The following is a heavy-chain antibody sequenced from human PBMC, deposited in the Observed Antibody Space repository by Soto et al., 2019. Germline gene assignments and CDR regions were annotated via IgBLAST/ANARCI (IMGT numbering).Heavy chain of an antibody. CDR2: INHSGST. J-gene: IGHJ4*02. V-gene: IGHV4-34*01. CDR1: GGSFSCYY. D-gene: IGHD3-16*02. CDR3: ARFPYYDYVWGSYRYSFYRPYCDY. Sequence: SETLSLTCAVYGGSFSCYYWSWIRQPPGKGLEWIGEINHSGSTNYNPSLKSRVTISVDTSKNQFSLKLSSVTAADTAVYYCARFPYYDYVWGSYRYSFYRPYCDYWGQGTLVTVSS.